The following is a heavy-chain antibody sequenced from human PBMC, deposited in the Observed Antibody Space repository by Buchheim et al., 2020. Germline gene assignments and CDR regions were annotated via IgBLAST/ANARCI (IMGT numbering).Heavy chain of an antibody. Sequence: QVQLQQWGAGLLKPSETLSLTCAVYGGSFSGYYWSWIRQPPGKGLEWIGEINHSGSTNYNPPLKSRVTISVDTSKNQFSLKLSSVTAVDTAVYYCARGRKSYYYYGMDVWGQGTT. V-gene: IGHV4-34*01. CDR2: INHSGST. CDR3: ARGRKSYYYYGMDV. J-gene: IGHJ6*02. CDR1: GGSFSGYY.